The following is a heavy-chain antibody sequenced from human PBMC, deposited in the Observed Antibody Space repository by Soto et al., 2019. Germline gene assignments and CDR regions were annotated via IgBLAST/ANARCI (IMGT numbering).Heavy chain of an antibody. D-gene: IGHD3-10*01. V-gene: IGHV3-48*03. J-gene: IGHJ6*02. CDR2: ISASGATI. Sequence: GGSLRLSCAASGFTFSDYEVNWVRQAPGKGLEWISYISASGATIHYADSVRGRLTISRDNAKNSVYLQMNSLRADDTGVYYCAKYYFGMGVWGQGTTVTASS. CDR1: GFTFSDYE. CDR3: AKYYFGMGV.